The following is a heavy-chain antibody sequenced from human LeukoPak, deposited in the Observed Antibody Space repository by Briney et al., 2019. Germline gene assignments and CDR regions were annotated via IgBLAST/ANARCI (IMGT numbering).Heavy chain of an antibody. CDR2: IKSKTDGGTT. J-gene: IGHJ3*02. D-gene: IGHD5-12*01. CDR3: TAVATYGIGHVFDI. CDR1: GFTFNNAW. V-gene: IGHV3-15*01. Sequence: PGGSLRLSCAASGFTFNNAWMSWVRQAAGKGLEWVGRIKSKTDGGTTDYAAPVKGRFTISRDDSKNTLYLQMNSLKIEDTAVYYCTAVATYGIGHVFDIWGQGTMVTVSS.